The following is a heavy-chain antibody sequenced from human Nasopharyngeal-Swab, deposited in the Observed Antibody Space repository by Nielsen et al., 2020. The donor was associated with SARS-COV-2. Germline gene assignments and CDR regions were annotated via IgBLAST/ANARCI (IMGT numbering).Heavy chain of an antibody. D-gene: IGHD3-3*01. V-gene: IGHV3-21*01. CDR1: GFTFSSYS. Sequence: ETLSLTCAASGFTFSSYSMNWVRQAPGKGLEWVSSISSSSSYIYYADSVKGRFTISRDNAKNSLYLQINSLRAEDTAVYFSSLLLPFLFFVWLFPDYFDYWGQGTLVTVSS. CDR2: ISSSSSYI. J-gene: IGHJ4*02. CDR3: SLLLPFLFFVWLFPDYFDY.